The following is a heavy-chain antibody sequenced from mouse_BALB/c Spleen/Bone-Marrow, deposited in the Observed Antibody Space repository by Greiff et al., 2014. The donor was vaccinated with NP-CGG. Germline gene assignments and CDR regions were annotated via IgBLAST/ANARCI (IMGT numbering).Heavy chain of an antibody. J-gene: IGHJ3*01. CDR2: IWSGGST. CDR3: ARNPGFAY. Sequence: VQLVESGPGLVQPSQSLSITCTVSGFSLTSYGVHWVRQSPGKGLEWLGVIWSGGSTDYNAAFISRLSISKDNSKSQVFFKMNSLRANDTAIYYCARNPGFAYWGQGTLVTVPA. V-gene: IGHV2-2*02. CDR1: GFSLTSYG.